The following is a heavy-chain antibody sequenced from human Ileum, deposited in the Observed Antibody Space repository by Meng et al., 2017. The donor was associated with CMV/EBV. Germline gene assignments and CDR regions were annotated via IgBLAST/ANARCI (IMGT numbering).Heavy chain of an antibody. CDR2: TFYKSTYYN. V-gene: IGHV6-1*01. D-gene: IGHD3-9*01. CDR3: ATDWDLNY. Sequence: QVQLDQSGPRLLNPPQTFLLTCAVSGDTVSRNSFVCNWIRQSPSRGLEWLGRTFYKSTYYNDYAVSVKSRIIINADTSNNQLSLQLNSVTPDDTAVYYCATDWDLNYWGQGILVTVSS. J-gene: IGHJ4*02. CDR1: GDTVSRNSFV.